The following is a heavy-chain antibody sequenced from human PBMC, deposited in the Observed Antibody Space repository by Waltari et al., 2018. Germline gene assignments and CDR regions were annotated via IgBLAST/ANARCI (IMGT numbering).Heavy chain of an antibody. Sequence: QVKLQESGPGLVTPSEPLSLTCTVSGGSFFSYYWSWIRQTPGKGLEWIGYIYSSGETKYNPSLKSRVTISLDTSKSQLSLRLNSVTAPDTAAYYCARGNYYYGMDVWGQGTTVIVSS. V-gene: IGHV4-59*01. J-gene: IGHJ6*02. CDR2: IYSSGET. CDR1: GGSFFSYY. CDR3: ARGNYYYGMDV.